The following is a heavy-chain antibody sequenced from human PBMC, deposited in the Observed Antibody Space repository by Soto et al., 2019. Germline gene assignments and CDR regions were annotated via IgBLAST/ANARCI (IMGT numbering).Heavy chain of an antibody. CDR3: ARDPGVNWA. CDR1: GFTVSNNY. V-gene: IGHV3-66*01. CDR2: MYSGGET. D-gene: IGHD2-8*01. J-gene: IGHJ6*04. Sequence: EVQLVESGGGLVQPGGSLRLSCVASGFTVSNNYMTWVRQAPGKGLEWVSNMYSGGETFYTDSVKGRFTISRDSSTKTLYLQMDNVRAEDTAVYYCARDPGVNWAWGKGTTVTVSS.